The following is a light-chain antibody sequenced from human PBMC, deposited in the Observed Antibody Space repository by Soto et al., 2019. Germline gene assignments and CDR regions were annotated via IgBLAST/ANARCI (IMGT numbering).Light chain of an antibody. CDR3: QQYGASPET. Sequence: EGALTQSRGSLSLYTGDRVTVSCGTSQSVSSAYVAWYQQKPGQAPRLLIYNVSRRATGIPDWFSGSGAGTDFTLTVSRLEPEDFAVYYCQQYGASPETFGQRTKVDNK. CDR1: QSVSSAY. V-gene: IGKV3-20*01. CDR2: NVS. J-gene: IGKJ1*01.